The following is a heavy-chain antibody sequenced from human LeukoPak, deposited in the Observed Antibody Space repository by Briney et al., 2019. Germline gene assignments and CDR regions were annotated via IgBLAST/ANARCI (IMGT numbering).Heavy chain of an antibody. CDR3: AKSTIAVALLWFDY. J-gene: IGHJ4*02. D-gene: IGHD6-19*01. Sequence: SGGSLRLSCEASGFTFLNYAMSWVRQAPGKGLEWVSAISGSGGSTYYADSVKGRFTISGDNSRNTLYLQMNSLRAEDTAVYYCAKSTIAVALLWFDYWGQGTLVTVSS. V-gene: IGHV3-23*01. CDR2: ISGSGGST. CDR1: GFTFLNYA.